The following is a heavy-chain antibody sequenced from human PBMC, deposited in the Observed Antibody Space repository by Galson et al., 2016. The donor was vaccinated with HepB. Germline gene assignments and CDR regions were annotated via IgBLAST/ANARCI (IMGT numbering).Heavy chain of an antibody. J-gene: IGHJ6*03. D-gene: IGHD3-10*01. V-gene: IGHV4-59*01. CDR3: ARVHGSGYYYYYMDV. CDR1: GGSFSNYF. CDR2: IYYSRNT. Sequence: ETLSLTCAVSGGSFSNYFWSWIRQPPGKGLEGTGFIYYSRNTTNSNPSLKSRVTISVDTSKNQFSLKLSSVTTADTAVYYCARVHGSGYYYYYMDVWGKGTTVTVSS.